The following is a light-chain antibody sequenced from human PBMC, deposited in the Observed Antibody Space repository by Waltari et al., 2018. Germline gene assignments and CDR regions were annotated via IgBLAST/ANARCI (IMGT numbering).Light chain of an antibody. Sequence: QSALTQPASVSGSPGQSITISCTGTSRDVGSYNLVSWYQQHPGKSPKLMIYEGSKRPSGVSNRFSGSKSGNTASLTISGLQAEDEADYYCSSFRSDHTYVFGSGTEVTVL. CDR1: SRDVGSYNL. J-gene: IGLJ1*01. CDR3: SSFRSDHTYV. V-gene: IGLV2-14*02. CDR2: EGS.